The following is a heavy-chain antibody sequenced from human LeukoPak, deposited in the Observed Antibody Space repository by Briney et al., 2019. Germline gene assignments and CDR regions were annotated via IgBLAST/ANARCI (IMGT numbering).Heavy chain of an antibody. V-gene: IGHV3-66*01. Sequence: GGSLRLSCAASGFTVSSNYMSWVRQAPGKGLEWVSVIYSGGSTYYADSVKGRLTISRDNSKNTLYLQMNSLRAEDTAVYYCAKAPTAMAFYYYYGMDVWGQGTTVTVSS. CDR3: AKAPTAMAFYYYYGMDV. CDR2: IYSGGST. CDR1: GFTVSSNY. J-gene: IGHJ6*02. D-gene: IGHD5-18*01.